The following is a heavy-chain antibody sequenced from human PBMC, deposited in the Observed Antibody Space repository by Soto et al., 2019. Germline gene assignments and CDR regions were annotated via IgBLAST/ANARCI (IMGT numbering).Heavy chain of an antibody. V-gene: IGHV6-1*01. Sequence: PSQTLSLTCAISGDSVSSNSAAWNWIRQSPSRGLEWLGRTYYRSKWYNDYAVSVTSRITINPDTSKNQFSLQLNSVTPEDTAVYYCARDFISTGPIAAAGTPYYYYGMDVWGQGTTVTVSS. CDR2: TYYRSKWYN. J-gene: IGHJ6*02. D-gene: IGHD6-13*01. CDR1: GDSVSSNSAA. CDR3: ARDFISTGPIAAAGTPYYYYGMDV.